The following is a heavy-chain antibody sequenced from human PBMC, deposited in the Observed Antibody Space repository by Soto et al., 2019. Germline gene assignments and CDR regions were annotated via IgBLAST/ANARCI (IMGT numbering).Heavy chain of an antibody. J-gene: IGHJ5*02. D-gene: IGHD2-2*01. V-gene: IGHV1-69*13. CDR1: GGTFSSYA. Sequence: VKVSCKASGGTFSSYAISWVRQAPGQGLEWMGGIIPIFGTANYAQKFQGRVTITADKSTSTAYMELSSLRSEDTAVYYCARVTVVPAAVNWFDPWGQGTQVTVSS. CDR3: ARVTVVPAAVNWFDP. CDR2: IIPIFGTA.